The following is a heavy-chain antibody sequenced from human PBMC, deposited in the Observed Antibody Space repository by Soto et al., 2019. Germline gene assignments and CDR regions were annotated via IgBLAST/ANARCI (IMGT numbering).Heavy chain of an antibody. CDR2: IYYSGST. CDR3: ASTPGYSGYDYQPLDY. D-gene: IGHD5-12*01. CDR1: GGSISSYY. J-gene: IGHJ4*02. Sequence: SETLSLTCTVSGGSISSYYWSWIRQPPGKGLEWIGYIYYSGSTNYNPSLKSRVTISVDTSKNQFSLKLSSVTAADTAVYYCASTPGYSGYDYQPLDYWGQGTLVTVSS. V-gene: IGHV4-59*08.